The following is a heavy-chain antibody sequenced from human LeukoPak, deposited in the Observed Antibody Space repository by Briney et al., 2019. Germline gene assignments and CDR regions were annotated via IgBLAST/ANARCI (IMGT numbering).Heavy chain of an antibody. CDR1: GFTFSTYW. J-gene: IGHJ4*02. V-gene: IGHV3-7*01. D-gene: IGHD3-22*01. Sequence: PGGSLRLSCADSGFTFSTYWMSWLRQVPGKGLEWVANIKTDGSEKYYADSVKGRFSISRDNAKNSLYLQMNNLRAEDTAVYYCARTKNSGRYYYFDYWGPGTLVTVSS. CDR3: ARTKNSGRYYYFDY. CDR2: IKTDGSEK.